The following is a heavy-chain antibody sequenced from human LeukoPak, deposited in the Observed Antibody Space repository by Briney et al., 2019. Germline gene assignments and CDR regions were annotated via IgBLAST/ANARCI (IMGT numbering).Heavy chain of an antibody. D-gene: IGHD6-6*01. V-gene: IGHV4-59*11. CDR1: GGSISSHY. CDR2: IYYSGST. J-gene: IGHJ4*02. Sequence: SETLSLTCTVSGGSISSHYWSWIRQPPGKGLEWIGYIYYSGSTNYNPSLKSRVNIPVDTSKNQFSLKLSSVTAADTAVYYCARDSSSLPLGYWGQGTLVTVSS. CDR3: ARDSSSLPLGY.